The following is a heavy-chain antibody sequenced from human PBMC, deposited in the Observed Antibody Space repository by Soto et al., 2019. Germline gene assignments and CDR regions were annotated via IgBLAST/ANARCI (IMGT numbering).Heavy chain of an antibody. CDR3: TTETTTVTPYYYYNYGMDV. J-gene: IGHJ6*02. CDR2: IKRKTDGGTT. CDR1: GFTFTNAW. Sequence: GGSLRLSCAASGFTFTNAWMNWVRQAPGKGLEWVGRIKRKTDGGTTDYAAPVKGRFTISRDDSKNTLYLQMNSLKTEDTAVYYCTTETTTVTPYYYYNYGMDVWGQGTTVTVSS. V-gene: IGHV3-15*07. D-gene: IGHD4-17*01.